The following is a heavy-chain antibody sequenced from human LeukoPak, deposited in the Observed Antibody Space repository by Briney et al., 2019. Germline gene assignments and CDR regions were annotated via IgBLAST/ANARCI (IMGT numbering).Heavy chain of an antibody. V-gene: IGHV3-23*01. D-gene: IGHD6-13*01. CDR1: GFTFSSYG. CDR2: ISDSGGST. CDR3: AKAAASTTYYFDY. Sequence: GGSLRLSCAASGFTFSSYGMSWVRQAPGKGLERVSAISDSGGSTYYADSVKGRFTISRDNSKNTLYLQMNSLRAEDTAVYYCAKAAASTTYYFDYWGQGTLVTVSS. J-gene: IGHJ4*02.